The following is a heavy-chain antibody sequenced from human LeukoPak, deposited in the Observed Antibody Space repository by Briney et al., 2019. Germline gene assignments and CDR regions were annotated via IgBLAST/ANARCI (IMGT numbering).Heavy chain of an antibody. CDR3: ARESSGWYVPRNYFDY. CDR1: GGSISSSSYY. Sequence: SETLSLTCTVSGGSISSSSYYWGWIRQPPGKGLEWIGNIYYSGITYYNPSLMSRVTISLDTSKNQFSLKLSSVTAADTAVYYCARESSGWYVPRNYFDYWGQGTLVTVSS. V-gene: IGHV4-39*07. CDR2: IYYSGIT. D-gene: IGHD6-19*01. J-gene: IGHJ4*02.